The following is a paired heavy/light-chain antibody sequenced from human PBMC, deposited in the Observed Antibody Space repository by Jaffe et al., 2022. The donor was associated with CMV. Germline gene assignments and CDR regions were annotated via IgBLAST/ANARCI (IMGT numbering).Light chain of an antibody. Sequence: DVVMTQTPLSLPVTPGQSASISCKSSQSLLHSDGKTYLFWYLQKPGQSPQLLMYEVSNRFSGVPERFSGSGSGTDFTLKISRVEAEDVGVYYCMQSIRHPPYTFGQGTKLEIK. J-gene: IGKJ2*01. V-gene: IGKV2D-29*02. CDR1: QSLLHSDGKTY. CDR2: EVS. CDR3: MQSIRHPPYT.
Heavy chain of an antibody. CDR1: GFTFKSYG. CDR2: ISYDGSDK. J-gene: IGHJ4*02. CDR3: ATEGHSGSSGPFES. V-gene: IGHV3-30*03. D-gene: IGHD6-6*01. Sequence: QVQLVESGGGVVQPGRSLRLSCAASGFTFKSYGMHWVRQAPGKGLEWVATISYDGSDKYYAESVKGRFLVSRDNSKNILYLQMSSLRPEDTAFFYCATEGHSGSSGPFESWGQGTLVTVSS.